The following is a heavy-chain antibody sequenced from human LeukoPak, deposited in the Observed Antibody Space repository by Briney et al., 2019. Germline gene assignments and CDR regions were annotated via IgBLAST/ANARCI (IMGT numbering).Heavy chain of an antibody. V-gene: IGHV3-53*01. CDR2: IYSGGST. Sequence: GGSLRLSCAASGFTVSSNYMSWVRQAPGKGLEWVSVIYSGGSTYYADPVEGRFTISRDNSKNTLYLQMNSLRAEDTAVYYCVRGDYGDYTLFDYWGQGTLVTVSS. CDR3: VRGDYGDYTLFDY. J-gene: IGHJ4*02. D-gene: IGHD4-17*01. CDR1: GFTVSSNY.